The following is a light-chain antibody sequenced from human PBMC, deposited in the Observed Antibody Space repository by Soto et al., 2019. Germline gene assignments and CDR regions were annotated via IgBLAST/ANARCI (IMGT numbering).Light chain of an antibody. J-gene: IGKJ1*01. CDR1: QSLSSTY. Sequence: EIVLTQSPGTLSLSPGERATLSCRASQSLSSTYLAWYQRKPGQAPRLLIHDVSSRATGIPDRFSGSGSGTDFTLTINRLEPEDFAVYYCQQYDSSPPWTFDQGTKVEIK. CDR3: QQYDSSPPWT. CDR2: DVS. V-gene: IGKV3-20*01.